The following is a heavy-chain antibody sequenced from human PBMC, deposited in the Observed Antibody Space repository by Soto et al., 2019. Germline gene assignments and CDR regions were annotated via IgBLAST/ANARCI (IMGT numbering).Heavy chain of an antibody. CDR1: GGSISSSSYY. CDR3: ARAPAYYYYGLDV. Sequence: SETLSLTCTVSGGSISSSSYYWGWIRQPPGKGLEWIGSIYYSGSTYYNPSLKSRVTISVDTSKNQFSLKLSSVTAADTAVYYCARAPAYYYYGLDVWGQGTTVTAP. J-gene: IGHJ6*02. V-gene: IGHV4-39*01. CDR2: IYYSGST.